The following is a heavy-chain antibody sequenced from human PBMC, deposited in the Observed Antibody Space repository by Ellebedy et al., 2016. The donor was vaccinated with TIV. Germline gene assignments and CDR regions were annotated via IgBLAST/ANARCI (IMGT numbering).Heavy chain of an antibody. Sequence: GSLRLXCAVSGGSISSSTYWSWVRQPPGEGLEWIGEVSHSGNIKYNPSLESRVTISMDKSKNQFSLRLNSVTAADTAVYYCARSIGYFSLDYWGQGTLVTVSS. CDR2: VSHSGNI. CDR3: ARSIGYFSLDY. J-gene: IGHJ4*02. V-gene: IGHV4-4*02. CDR1: GGSISSSTY. D-gene: IGHD3-22*01.